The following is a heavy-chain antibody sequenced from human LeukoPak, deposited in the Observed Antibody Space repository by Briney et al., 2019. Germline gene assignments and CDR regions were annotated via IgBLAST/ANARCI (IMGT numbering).Heavy chain of an antibody. J-gene: IGHJ4*02. Sequence: GGSLRLSCADSGFTFSSYAMSWVRQAPGKGLEWVSAISGSGGSTYYADSVKGRFTISRDNSKNTLYLQMNSLRAEDTAVYYCAKDRLRYCSGGSCYSLDYWGQGTLVTVSS. CDR3: AKDRLRYCSGGSCYSLDY. V-gene: IGHV3-23*01. D-gene: IGHD2-15*01. CDR1: GFTFSSYA. CDR2: ISGSGGST.